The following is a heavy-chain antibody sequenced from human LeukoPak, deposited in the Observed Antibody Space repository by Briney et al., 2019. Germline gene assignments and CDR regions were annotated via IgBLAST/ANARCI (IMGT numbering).Heavy chain of an antibody. Sequence: PSETLSLTCAVSGYSIGSDYYWGWIRQSPGKGLEWIGSIFHTGSTYYNPPLKSRVTISVDTSKNHFSLNLRSVTGADTAVYYCARHGGYCSRTSCYQSNYYYYYMDVWGKGTTVTVSS. CDR1: GYSIGSDYY. D-gene: IGHD2-2*01. V-gene: IGHV4-38-2*01. CDR2: IFHTGST. CDR3: ARHGGYCSRTSCYQSNYYYYYMDV. J-gene: IGHJ6*03.